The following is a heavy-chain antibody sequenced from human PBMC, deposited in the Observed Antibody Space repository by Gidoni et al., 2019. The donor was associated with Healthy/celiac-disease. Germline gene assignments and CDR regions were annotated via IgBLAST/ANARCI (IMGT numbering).Heavy chain of an antibody. CDR1: GFTFDDYA. J-gene: IGHJ4*02. V-gene: IGHV3-43D*03. CDR3: AKDASAAGTLGVDLDY. CDR2: ISWDGGST. Sequence: EVQLVESGGVVVQPGGSLRLSCAASGFTFDDYAMHWVRQAPGKGLEWVSLISWDGGSTYYADSVKGRFTISRDNSKNSLYLQMNSLRAEDTALYYCAKDASAAGTLGVDLDYWGQGTLVTVSS. D-gene: IGHD6-13*01.